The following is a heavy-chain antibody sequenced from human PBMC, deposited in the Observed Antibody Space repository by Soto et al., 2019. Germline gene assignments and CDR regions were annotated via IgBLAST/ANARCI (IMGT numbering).Heavy chain of an antibody. CDR1: GGTFSNYA. Sequence: SVKVSCKASGGTFSNYAISWVRQAPVQGIEWMGGIIPIFGTANYAQKYQGRVTITADESTSTAYMELSSLRSENTGVYYCARAKGEYDFWSGYYSYYYYYGMDVWGQGTAVTVSS. CDR2: IIPIFGTA. J-gene: IGHJ6*02. V-gene: IGHV1-69*13. D-gene: IGHD3-3*01. CDR3: ARAKGEYDFWSGYYSYYYYYGMDV.